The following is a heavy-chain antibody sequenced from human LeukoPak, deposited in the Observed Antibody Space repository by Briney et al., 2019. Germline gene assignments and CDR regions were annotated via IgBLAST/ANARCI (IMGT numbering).Heavy chain of an antibody. CDR2: INSDGSIT. Sequence: GGSLRLSCAASGFTFSRLWMHWVRQDPGKGQVWVSRINSDGSITSYADSVKGRFTISRDNAKNTLYLQMNSLRAEDTAVYYCARAGMYYYDSSGGGDAFDIWGQGTMVTVSS. V-gene: IGHV3-74*01. D-gene: IGHD3-22*01. J-gene: IGHJ3*02. CDR1: GFTFSRLW. CDR3: ARAGMYYYDSSGGGDAFDI.